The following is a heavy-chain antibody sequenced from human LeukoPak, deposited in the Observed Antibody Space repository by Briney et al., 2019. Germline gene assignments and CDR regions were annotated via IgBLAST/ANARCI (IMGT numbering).Heavy chain of an antibody. D-gene: IGHD3-10*01. CDR3: ARDGNYYGSGSYGWFDP. Sequence: PSETLSLTCAVYGGSFSGYYWSWIRQPPGKGLEWIGEINHSGSTNYNPSLKSRVTISVDTSKNQFSLKLSSVTAADTAVYYCARDGNYYGSGSYGWFDPWGQGNLVTVSS. CDR2: INHSGST. CDR1: GGSFSGYY. J-gene: IGHJ5*02. V-gene: IGHV4-34*01.